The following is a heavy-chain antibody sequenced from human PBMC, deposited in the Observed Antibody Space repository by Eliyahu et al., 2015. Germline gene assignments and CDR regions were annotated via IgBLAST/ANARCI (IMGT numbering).Heavy chain of an antibody. V-gene: IGHV3-11*06. CDR3: ARDSLGSSGYYPYYFDY. CDR2: ISSSSSYT. CDR1: GFXFXDYY. J-gene: IGHJ4*02. Sequence: QVQLVESGGGLVKPGGSLXLSCAASGFXFXDYYMSWIRQAPGKGLEWVSYISSSSSYTNYADSVKGRFTISRDNAKNSLYLQMNSLRAEDTAVYYCARDSLGSSGYYPYYFDYWGQGTLVTVSS. D-gene: IGHD3-22*01.